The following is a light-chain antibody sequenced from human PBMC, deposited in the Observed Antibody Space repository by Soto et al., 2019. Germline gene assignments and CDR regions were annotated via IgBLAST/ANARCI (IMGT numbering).Light chain of an antibody. CDR2: KAS. Sequence: DIQMTQSPSTLSASVGDRVTITCRASQSLSSWLAWYQQKPGKAPKLLIYKASSLESGVPSRFSGSGSGTEFTLTISSLQPDDFATYYCQQYNSWTFGQGTKVDIK. J-gene: IGKJ1*01. CDR1: QSLSSW. CDR3: QQYNSWT. V-gene: IGKV1-5*03.